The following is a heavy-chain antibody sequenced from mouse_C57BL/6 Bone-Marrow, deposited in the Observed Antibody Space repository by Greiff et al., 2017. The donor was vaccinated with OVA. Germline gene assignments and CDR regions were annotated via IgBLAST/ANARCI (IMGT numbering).Heavy chain of an antibody. J-gene: IGHJ4*01. V-gene: IGHV1-39*01. D-gene: IGHD1-1*01. Sequence: EVKLQQSGPELVKPGASVKISCKASGYSFTDYNMNWVKQSNGKSLEWIGVINPNYGTTSYNQKFKGKATLTVDQSSSTAYMQLNSLTSEDSAVYYCAFIYYYGSSYPYAMDYWGQGTSVTVSS. CDR3: AFIYYYGSSYPYAMDY. CDR1: GYSFTDYN. CDR2: INPNYGTT.